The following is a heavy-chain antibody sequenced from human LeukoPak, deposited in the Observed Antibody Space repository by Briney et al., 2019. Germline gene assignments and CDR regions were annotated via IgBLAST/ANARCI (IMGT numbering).Heavy chain of an antibody. CDR3: SRAPGAGGLGYYYMDF. CDR1: GFTFSSYW. Sequence: PGGSLRLSCAASGFTFSSYWMHWVRQAPGKGLEWVSYISTNSSYIYYADSVKGRFTISRDKAKETLYLQMNSLRAEDTALYYCSRAPGAGGLGYYYMDFWGKGTTVTISS. J-gene: IGHJ6*03. D-gene: IGHD6-19*01. V-gene: IGHV3-21*01. CDR2: ISTNSSYI.